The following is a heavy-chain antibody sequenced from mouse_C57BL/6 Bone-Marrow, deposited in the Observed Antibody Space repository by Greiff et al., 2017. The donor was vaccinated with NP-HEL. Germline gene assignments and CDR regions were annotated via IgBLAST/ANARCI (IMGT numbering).Heavy chain of an antibody. V-gene: IGHV14-1*01. D-gene: IGHD4-1*01. CDR2: IDPEDGDT. J-gene: IGHJ3*01. CDR3: TTTGKGFAY. CDR1: GFNIKDYY. Sequence: EVQLQQSGAELVRPGASVKLSCTASGFNIKDYYLHWVKQRPEQGLEWIGRIDPEDGDTEYAPKFQGKATMTADTSSNTAYLQLSSLTSEDTAVCYWTTTGKGFAYWGQGTLVTVSA.